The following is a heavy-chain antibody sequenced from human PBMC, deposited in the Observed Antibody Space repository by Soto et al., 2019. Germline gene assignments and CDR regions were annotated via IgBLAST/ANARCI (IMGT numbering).Heavy chain of an antibody. CDR1: GGSISSSSYY. D-gene: IGHD2-8*01. Sequence: QLQESGPGLVKPSETLSLTCTVSGGSISSSSYYWGWIRQPPGKGLEWIGSIYYSGSTYYNPSLKSRVTISVDTSKNQFSLKLSSVTAADTAVYYCARRVGCTNGVCYTYWYFDLWGRGTLVTVSS. CDR2: IYYSGST. J-gene: IGHJ2*01. CDR3: ARRVGCTNGVCYTYWYFDL. V-gene: IGHV4-39*01.